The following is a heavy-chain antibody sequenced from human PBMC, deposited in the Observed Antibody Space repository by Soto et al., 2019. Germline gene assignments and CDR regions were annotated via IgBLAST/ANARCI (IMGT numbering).Heavy chain of an antibody. Sequence: PGGSLRLSGAGSGFTFSDYYMSWILQAPGKGLEWVSVISDTGSSTYYADSVKGRFTISRDNSKNTLYLQMNRLRAEDKAIYYCVKEGSGWYSSGSFDFWGRGKMVPV. CDR3: VKEGSGWYSSGSFDF. J-gene: IGHJ3*01. V-gene: IGHV3-23*01. CDR2: ISDTGSST. CDR1: GFTFSDYY. D-gene: IGHD6-19*01.